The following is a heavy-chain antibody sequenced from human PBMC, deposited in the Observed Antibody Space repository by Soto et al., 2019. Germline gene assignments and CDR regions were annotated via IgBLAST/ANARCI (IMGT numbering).Heavy chain of an antibody. J-gene: IGHJ6*02. CDR1: GGTFSSYA. V-gene: IGHV1-69*06. CDR2: IIPIFGTA. D-gene: IGHD1-26*01. Sequence: RASVKVSCKASGGTFSSYAISWVRQAPGQGLEWMGGIIPIFGTANYAQKFQGRVTITADKSTSTAYMELSSLRSEDTAVYYCATKRRDRARPTSSMDVWGQGTTVTVSS. CDR3: ATKRRDRARPTSSMDV.